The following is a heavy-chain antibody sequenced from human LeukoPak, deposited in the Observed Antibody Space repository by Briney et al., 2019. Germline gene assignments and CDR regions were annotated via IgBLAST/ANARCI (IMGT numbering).Heavy chain of an antibody. CDR1: GYTFTSYG. CDR2: IDPSVGTT. J-gene: IGHJ4*02. V-gene: IGHV1-46*01. D-gene: IGHD4-17*01. Sequence: ASVTVSCKASGYTFTSYGISWVRQAPGQGLEWMGIIDPSVGTTTYAQKFQGRVTMTRDASTSTVYMELSSLRSEDTAVYYCARSADYGAADYWGQGTLVTVSS. CDR3: ARSADYGAADY.